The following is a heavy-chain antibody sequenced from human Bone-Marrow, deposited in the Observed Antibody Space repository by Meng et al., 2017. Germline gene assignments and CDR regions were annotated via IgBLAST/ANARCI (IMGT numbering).Heavy chain of an antibody. D-gene: IGHD5-18*01. CDR3: ARGFTLGYSYVDDAFDI. V-gene: IGHV4-61*02. CDR2: IYTSGST. CDR1: GGSISSGSYY. Sequence: SETLSLTCTVSGGSISSGSYYWSWIRQPAGKGLEWIGRIYTSGSTNYNPSLKSRVTISVDTSKNQFSLKLSSVTAADTAVYYCARGFTLGYSYVDDAFDIWGQGTRVTCSS. J-gene: IGHJ3*02.